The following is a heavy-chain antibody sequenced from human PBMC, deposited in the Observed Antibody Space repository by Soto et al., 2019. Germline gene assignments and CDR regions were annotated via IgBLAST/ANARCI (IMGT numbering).Heavy chain of an antibody. D-gene: IGHD2-21*01. CDR3: AKKYCSGDSCFPVSNNH. CDR1: GFTFSTFA. CDR2: VPPSGIGP. J-gene: IGHJ5*02. V-gene: IGHV3-23*01. Sequence: VQLLESGGGLVQPGGSLRLSCAASGFTFSTFAMRWVRHIPGKGLEWVSTVPPSGIGPYYAGSVVGRFTASRDNSKSPLYLQMNRLRVYDTAVYYCAKKYCSGDSCFPVSNNHWGQGTVGTDSA.